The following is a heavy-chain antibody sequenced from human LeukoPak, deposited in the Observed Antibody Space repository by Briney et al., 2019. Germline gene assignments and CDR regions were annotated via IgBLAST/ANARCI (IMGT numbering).Heavy chain of an antibody. CDR3: AGGRYHTRHDY. CDR1: GGSISNYY. CDR2: IYYSGST. Sequence: SETLSLTCTVSGGSISNYYWSWIRQPPGKGLEWIGYIYYSGSTNYNPSLKSRVTISVDTSKNQFSLKLSSVTAADTAVYYCAGGRYHTRHDYWGQGTLVTVSS. J-gene: IGHJ4*02. V-gene: IGHV4-59*01. D-gene: IGHD1-14*01.